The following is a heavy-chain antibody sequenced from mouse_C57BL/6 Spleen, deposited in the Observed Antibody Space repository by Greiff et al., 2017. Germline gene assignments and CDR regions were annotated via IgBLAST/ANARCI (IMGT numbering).Heavy chain of an antibody. J-gene: IGHJ3*01. V-gene: IGHV1-52*01. D-gene: IGHD2-14*01. CDR3: ARWGVRRSQFAY. CDR1: GYTFTSYW. Sequence: QVQLRQPGAELVRPGSSVKLSCKASGYTFTSYWMHWVKQRPIQGLEWIGKIDPSDSETHYNQKFKDKATLTVDKSSSTAYMQLSSLTSEDSAVYYCARWGVRRSQFAYWGQGTLVTVSA. CDR2: IDPSDSET.